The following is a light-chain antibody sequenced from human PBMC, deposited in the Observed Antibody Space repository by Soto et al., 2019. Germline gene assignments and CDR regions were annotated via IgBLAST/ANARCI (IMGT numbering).Light chain of an antibody. V-gene: IGKV3-20*01. CDR3: QQYGSSPLYT. CDR2: GAS. Sequence: EIVLTQSPGTLSLSPGERATLSCRASQSVSSSYLAWYQQKPGQAPRLLIYGASNRATCIPDGFSGSGSGTDFTLTISRLEPEDFAVYYCQQYGSSPLYTFGQGTKLEIK. J-gene: IGKJ2*01. CDR1: QSVSSSY.